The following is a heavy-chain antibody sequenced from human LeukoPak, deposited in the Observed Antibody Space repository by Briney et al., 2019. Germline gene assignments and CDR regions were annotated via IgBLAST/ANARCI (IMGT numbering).Heavy chain of an antibody. J-gene: IGHJ3*02. Sequence: ASVKGSCKASGGTFSSYAISWVRQAPGQGLEWMGWINPNSGGTNYAQKFQGRVTMTRDTSISTAYMELSRLRSDDTAVYYCARFGVEDSSGWSDAFDISGQGTMVTVSS. CDR3: ARFGVEDSSGWSDAFDI. D-gene: IGHD3-22*01. CDR2: INPNSGGT. CDR1: GGTFSSYA. V-gene: IGHV1-2*02.